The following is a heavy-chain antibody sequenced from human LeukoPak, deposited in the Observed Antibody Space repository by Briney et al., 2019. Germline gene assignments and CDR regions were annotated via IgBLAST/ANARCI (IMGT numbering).Heavy chain of an antibody. J-gene: IGHJ4*02. CDR1: GFTFSSYS. V-gene: IGHV3-48*01. CDR2: ISSSSSTI. Sequence: PGGSLRLSCAASGFTFSSYSMNWVRQAPGKGLEWVSYISSSSSTIYYADAVKGRLTISRDNAKNSLYLQMNSLRAEDTAVYYCARGGSSWYYWGQGTLVTVSS. D-gene: IGHD6-13*01. CDR3: ARGGSSWYY.